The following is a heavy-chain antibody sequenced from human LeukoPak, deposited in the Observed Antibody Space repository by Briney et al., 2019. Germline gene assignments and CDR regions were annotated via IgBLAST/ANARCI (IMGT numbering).Heavy chain of an antibody. CDR2: IIPLFRSA. D-gene: IGHD3-22*01. V-gene: IGHV1-69*05. CDR3: ARIRGRGYYYDSSAYDAAFDI. J-gene: IGHJ3*02. Sequence: SVKVSCKASGGAFSSNAIIWVRQAPGQGLEWMGRIIPLFRSADYAQKFQGRATLTTDESMTTAYMELSSLRSEDTAVYYCARIRGRGYYYDSSAYDAAFDIWGQGTKVTVSS. CDR1: GGAFSSNA.